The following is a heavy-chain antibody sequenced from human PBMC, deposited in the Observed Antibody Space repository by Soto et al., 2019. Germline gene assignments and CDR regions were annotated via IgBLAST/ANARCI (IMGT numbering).Heavy chain of an antibody. CDR2: IYYSGST. Sequence: PSETLSLTCTVSGGSISSYYWSWIRQPPGKGLEWIGYIYYSGSTNYNPSLKSRVTISVDTSKNQFSLKLSSVTAADTAVYYCARVTANPNWFDPWGQGTLVTVSS. V-gene: IGHV4-59*01. J-gene: IGHJ5*02. D-gene: IGHD2-21*02. CDR3: ARVTANPNWFDP. CDR1: GGSISSYY.